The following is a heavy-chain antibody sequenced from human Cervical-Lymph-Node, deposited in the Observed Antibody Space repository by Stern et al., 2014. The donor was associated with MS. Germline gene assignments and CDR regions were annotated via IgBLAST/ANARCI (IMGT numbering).Heavy chain of an antibody. D-gene: IGHD1-1*01. J-gene: IGHJ6*02. Sequence: VQLGESGAEVKKPGSSVKVSCTASGDTFINFGISWVRQAPGQGLEGMGWFIPLFGTTEYVEKFQGRLTINADESATTVYMELSSLRSEDTAVYYCARDNDDNGMDVWGQGTTVIVSS. CDR2: FIPLFGTT. CDR1: GDTFINFG. CDR3: ARDNDDNGMDV. V-gene: IGHV1-69*01.